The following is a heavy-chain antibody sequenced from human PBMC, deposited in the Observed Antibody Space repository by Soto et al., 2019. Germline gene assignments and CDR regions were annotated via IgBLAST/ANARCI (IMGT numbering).Heavy chain of an antibody. CDR3: AKGGGSCCFDN. CDR2: ISGSGGNST. Sequence: LRLSCAASGFTFSTYAMSWVRQAPGKGLEWVSAISGSGGNSTFYGDSVKGRFTISRDNSKNTLYLQMNSLGAEDTAVYYCAKGGGSCCFDNWGQGTLVTVSS. CDR1: GFTFSTYA. V-gene: IGHV3-23*01. J-gene: IGHJ4*02. D-gene: IGHD2-15*01.